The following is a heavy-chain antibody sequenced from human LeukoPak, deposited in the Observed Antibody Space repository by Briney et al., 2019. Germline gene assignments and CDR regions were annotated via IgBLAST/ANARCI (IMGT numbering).Heavy chain of an antibody. CDR3: ARRRIVATIDY. CDR1: GGSISSTSYY. CDR2: IYFSGNT. D-gene: IGHD5-12*01. J-gene: IGHJ4*02. V-gene: IGHV4-39*01. Sequence: ASQTLSLTCTVSGGSISSTSYYWAWIRQLPGKGLEWVGSIYFSGNTFYNPSLKSRVTISVDTSKNQFSLKLTSVTAADTAIYYCARRRIVATIDYWGQGTLVTVSS.